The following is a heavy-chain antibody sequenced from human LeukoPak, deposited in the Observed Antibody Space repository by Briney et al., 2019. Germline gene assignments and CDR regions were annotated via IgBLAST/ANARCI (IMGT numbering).Heavy chain of an antibody. CDR2: ISSSGRTI. V-gene: IGHV3-48*03. CDR1: GFTFSSYE. Sequence: GGSLRLSCTASGFTFSSYEMNWVRQAPGKGVEGVSYISSSGRTIFYADSVKGRFTISRDNAKNSLYLQMNSLRAEDPAVYYCARDRYDFWSGYGCYFDYWGQGTLVTVSS. J-gene: IGHJ4*02. CDR3: ARDRYDFWSGYGCYFDY. D-gene: IGHD3-3*01.